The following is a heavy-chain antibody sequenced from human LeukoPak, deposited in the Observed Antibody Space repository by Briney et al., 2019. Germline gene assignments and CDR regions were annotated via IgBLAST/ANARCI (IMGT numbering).Heavy chain of an antibody. D-gene: IGHD3-22*01. V-gene: IGHV1-69*05. CDR1: GGTFSSYA. Sequence: ASVKVSCKASGGTFSSYAISLVRQAPGPGLDWMGRLIPIFGTANYAQKFQARVTITTDESTTTAHMELSRPRPPDTAAYSCGCPFFDSSGPFDSLGQGTLVTVSS. CDR3: GCPFFDSSGPFDS. J-gene: IGHJ4*02. CDR2: LIPIFGTA.